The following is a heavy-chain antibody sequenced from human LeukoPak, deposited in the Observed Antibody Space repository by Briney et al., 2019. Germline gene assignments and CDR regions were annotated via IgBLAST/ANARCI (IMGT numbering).Heavy chain of an antibody. V-gene: IGHV3-48*01. CDR2: ISSGSSSI. D-gene: IGHD1-26*01. J-gene: IGHJ4*02. CDR3: ARSSGTYFDY. CDR1: GFTFSSYS. Sequence: PGGSLRLSRAASGFTFSSYSMNWVRQAPGKGLEWVSYISSGSSSIYYADSVKGRFTISRDNAKNSLYLQMNSLRAEDTAVYYCARSSGTYFDYWGQGTLVTVSS.